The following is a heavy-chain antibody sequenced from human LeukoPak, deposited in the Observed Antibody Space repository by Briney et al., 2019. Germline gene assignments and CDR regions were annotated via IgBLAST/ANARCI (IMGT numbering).Heavy chain of an antibody. CDR2: IRYDGSNK. Sequence: PGGSLRLSCAASGFTFSSYGMHWVRQAPGKGLEWVAFIRYDGSNKYYADSVKGRFTISRDNSKNTLYLQMNSLRAEDTAVYYCAKEGAAYCGGDCRYFDYWGQGTLVTVSS. CDR1: GFTFSSYG. J-gene: IGHJ4*02. CDR3: AKEGAAYCGGDCRYFDY. D-gene: IGHD2-21*02. V-gene: IGHV3-30*02.